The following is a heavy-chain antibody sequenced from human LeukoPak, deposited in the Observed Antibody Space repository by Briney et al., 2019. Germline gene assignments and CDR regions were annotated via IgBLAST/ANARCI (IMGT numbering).Heavy chain of an antibody. J-gene: IGHJ3*02. Sequence: RASETLSLTCTVSGGSISSYYWSWIRQPPGKGLEWIGYIYYSGSTNYNPSLKSRVTISVDTSKNQFSLKLSSVTAADTAVYYCARDFGGAAAGLPIWGQGTMVTVSS. V-gene: IGHV4-59*01. CDR2: IYYSGST. CDR1: GGSISSYY. CDR3: ARDFGGAAAGLPI. D-gene: IGHD6-13*01.